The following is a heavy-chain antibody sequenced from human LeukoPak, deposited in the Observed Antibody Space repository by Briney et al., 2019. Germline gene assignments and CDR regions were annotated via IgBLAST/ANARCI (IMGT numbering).Heavy chain of an antibody. D-gene: IGHD3-3*01. V-gene: IGHV4-39*01. CDR3: ARSVAYYDFWSGYLLPMDV. CDR1: GGSISSSSYY. J-gene: IGHJ6*02. Sequence: SETLSLTCTVSGGSISSSSYYWGWIRQPPGKGLEWIGSIYYSGSTYYNPSLKSRVTISVDTSKNQFSLKLSSVTAADTAVYYCARSVAYYDFWSGYLLPMDVWGQGTTVTVSS. CDR2: IYYSGST.